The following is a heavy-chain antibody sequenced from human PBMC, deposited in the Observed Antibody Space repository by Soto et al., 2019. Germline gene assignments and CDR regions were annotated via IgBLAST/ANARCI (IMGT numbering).Heavy chain of an antibody. CDR3: ARGITGSYYGSGSENWFDP. J-gene: IGHJ5*02. CDR1: GGTFSSYT. V-gene: IGHV1-69*02. CDR2: IIPIRGIA. D-gene: IGHD3-10*01. Sequence: QVQLVQSGAEVKKPGSSVKVSCKASGGTFSSYTISWVRQAPGQGLEWIGRIIPIRGIANYAQKFKGRVTITADKYTSTAYMELSSLRSEDTAVYYCARGITGSYYGSGSENWFDPWGQGTLVTVSS.